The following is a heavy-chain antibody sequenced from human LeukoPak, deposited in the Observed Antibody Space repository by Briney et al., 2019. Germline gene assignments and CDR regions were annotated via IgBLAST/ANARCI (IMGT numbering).Heavy chain of an antibody. V-gene: IGHV3-23*01. CDR3: AKAGGYYYGSGDYDY. J-gene: IGHJ4*02. D-gene: IGHD3-10*01. CDR2: ISGSGGST. CDR1: GVTFSSYA. Sequence: GGSLRLSCAASGVTFSSYAMSWVRQAPGKGLEWVSAISGSGGSTYYADSVKGRFTISRDNSKNTLYLQMNSLRAEDTAVYYCAKAGGYYYGSGDYDYWGQGTLVTVSS.